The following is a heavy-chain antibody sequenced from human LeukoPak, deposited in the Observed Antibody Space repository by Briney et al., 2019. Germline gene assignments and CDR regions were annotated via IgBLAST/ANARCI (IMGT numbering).Heavy chain of an antibody. Sequence: ASETLSLTCAVYGGSFSGYYWSWIRQPPGKGLEWIGEINHSGSTNYNPSLKSRVTISVDTSKNQFSLKLSSVTAADTAVYYCARGARWLQFRDYWGQGTLVTVSS. J-gene: IGHJ4*02. CDR3: ARGARWLQFRDY. CDR2: INHSGST. CDR1: GGSFSGYY. D-gene: IGHD5-24*01. V-gene: IGHV4-34*01.